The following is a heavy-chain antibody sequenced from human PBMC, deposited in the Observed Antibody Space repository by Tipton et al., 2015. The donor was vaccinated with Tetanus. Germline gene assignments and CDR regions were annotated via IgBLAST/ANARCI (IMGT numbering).Heavy chain of an antibody. CDR1: GFTFGSYP. Sequence: SLRLSCAASGFTFGSYPMTWVRQAPGKGLEWVAGVSGTGGSTYYADSVRGRFTVSRDNSENTLYLQMNGLRVEDTAVYYCSAATGAHWGQGTLVTVSS. J-gene: IGHJ1*01. CDR3: SAATGAH. V-gene: IGHV3-23*01. D-gene: IGHD1-14*01. CDR2: VSGTGGST.